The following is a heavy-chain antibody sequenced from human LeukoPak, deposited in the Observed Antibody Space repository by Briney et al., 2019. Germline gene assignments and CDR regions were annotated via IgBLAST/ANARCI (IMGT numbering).Heavy chain of an antibody. CDR1: GGSFSGYY. D-gene: IGHD5-24*01. CDR2: INHSGST. V-gene: IGHV4-34*01. J-gene: IGHJ4*02. Sequence: PSETLPLTCAVYGGSFSGYYWSWIRQPPGKGLEWIGEINHSGSTNYNPSLKSRVTISVDTSKNQFSLKLSSVTAADTAVYYCAMRDGYNITFDYWGQGTLVTVSS. CDR3: AMRDGYNITFDY.